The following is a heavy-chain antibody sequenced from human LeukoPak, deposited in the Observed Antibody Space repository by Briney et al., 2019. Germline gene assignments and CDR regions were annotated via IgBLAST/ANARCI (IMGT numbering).Heavy chain of an antibody. CDR3: AKIRGVYYYYYGMDV. CDR2: ISYDGSNK. V-gene: IGHV3-30*18. D-gene: IGHD3-3*01. CDR1: GFTFSSYG. Sequence: PGGSLRLSCAASGFTFSSYGMHWVRQAPDKGLEWVAVISYDGSNKYYADSVKGRFTISRDNSKNTLYLQMNSLRAEDTAVYYCAKIRGVYYYYYGMDVWGKGTTVTVSS. J-gene: IGHJ6*04.